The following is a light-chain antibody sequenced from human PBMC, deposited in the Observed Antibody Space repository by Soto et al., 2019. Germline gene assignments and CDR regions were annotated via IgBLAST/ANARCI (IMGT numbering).Light chain of an antibody. V-gene: IGKV3-15*01. J-gene: IGKJ5*01. CDR3: QQYSQWPIT. CDR2: GAS. CDR1: QSVSSN. Sequence: EIVMTQSPATLSVSPGERATLSCRASQSVSSNLAWYQQKPGQAPRLLIYGASTRATGIPATFSGSGSGTDFTLTISSLQSEDFAVYSCQQYSQWPITFGQGTRLEI.